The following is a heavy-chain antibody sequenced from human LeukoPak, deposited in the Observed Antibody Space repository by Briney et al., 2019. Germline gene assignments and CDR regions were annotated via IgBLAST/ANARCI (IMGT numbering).Heavy chain of an antibody. J-gene: IGHJ4*02. Sequence: GGSLRLSCVASGFTFSSYAMNWVRQAPGKGLEWVSSINGSGDRTYYADSVKGRFTISRDNSKNTPYLQMNSLRAEDTAVYYCAKPARTDYADYWGQGTLVTVSS. D-gene: IGHD1-14*01. CDR1: GFTFSSYA. V-gene: IGHV3-23*01. CDR2: INGSGDRT. CDR3: AKPARTDYADY.